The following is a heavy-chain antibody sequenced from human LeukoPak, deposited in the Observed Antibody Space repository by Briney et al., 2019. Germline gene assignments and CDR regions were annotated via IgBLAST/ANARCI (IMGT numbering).Heavy chain of an antibody. Sequence: RASVKVSCKASGYTFTSYGISWVRQAPGQGLEWMGWISAYNGNTNYAQKLQGRVTMTTDTSTSTAYMELRSLRSDATAVYYCARDGPGEAAAGYYYYGMDVWGKGTTVTVSS. CDR2: ISAYNGNT. J-gene: IGHJ6*04. CDR3: ARDGPGEAAAGYYYYGMDV. V-gene: IGHV1-18*04. CDR1: GYTFTSYG. D-gene: IGHD6-13*01.